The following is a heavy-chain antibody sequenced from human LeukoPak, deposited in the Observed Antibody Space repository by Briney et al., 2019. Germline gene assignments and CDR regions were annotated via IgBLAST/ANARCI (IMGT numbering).Heavy chain of an antibody. CDR2: FEPSGTT. CDR1: GASIENHY. J-gene: IGHJ4*02. V-gene: IGHV4-4*07. D-gene: IGHD6-13*01. Sequence: SETLSLTCTVSGASIENHYWSWIRQPAGKGLEWIGRFEPSGTTKYNPSLKSRIAMSVDTSKNQFSLELNSVTAADTAVYYCAKEGAAAGPDFDLWGQGTLVIVSS. CDR3: AKEGAAAGPDFDL.